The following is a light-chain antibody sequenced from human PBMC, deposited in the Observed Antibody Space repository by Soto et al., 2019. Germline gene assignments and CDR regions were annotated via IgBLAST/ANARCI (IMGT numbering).Light chain of an antibody. CDR3: QQYNNWPIT. Sequence: EIVMTQSPSTLSVSPGERATLSCRASQSVSSNLAWYQQKPGQAPRLLIYGASTRATGIPARFSGSGSGTEFTLTISRLQYEDFAVYYCQQYNNWPITFGQGTRVEIK. J-gene: IGKJ5*01. CDR2: GAS. V-gene: IGKV3-15*01. CDR1: QSVSSN.